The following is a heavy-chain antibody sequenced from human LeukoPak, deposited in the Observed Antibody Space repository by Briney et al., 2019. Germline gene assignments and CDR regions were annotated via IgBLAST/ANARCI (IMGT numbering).Heavy chain of an antibody. CDR2: ISSSGDST. D-gene: IGHD2-15*01. CDR3: AKAKYCSAGTCYFDY. V-gene: IGHV3-23*01. CDR1: GFTFSSYA. Sequence: GGSLTLSCAASGFTFSSYAMSWVRQAPGKGLEWVPTISSSGDSTYYADSVKGRFTISRDNSKNTLYLQMSSLRAEDTAVYYCAKAKYCSAGTCYFDYWGQGTLVTVSS. J-gene: IGHJ4*02.